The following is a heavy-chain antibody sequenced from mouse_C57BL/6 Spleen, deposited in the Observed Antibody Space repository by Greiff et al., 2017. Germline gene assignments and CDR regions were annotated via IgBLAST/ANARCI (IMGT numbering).Heavy chain of an antibody. Sequence: DVKLVESGGGLVKPGGSLKLSCAASGFTFSSYAMSWVRQTPEKRLEWVATISDGGSYTYYPDNVKGRFTISRDNAKNNLYLQMSQQKSEDTAMYYCASMDYWGQGTSVTVSS. V-gene: IGHV5-4*03. CDR1: GFTFSSYA. J-gene: IGHJ4*01. CDR2: ISDGGSYT. CDR3: ASMDY.